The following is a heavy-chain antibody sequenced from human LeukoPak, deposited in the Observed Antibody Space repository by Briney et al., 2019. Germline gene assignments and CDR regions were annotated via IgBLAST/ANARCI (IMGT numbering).Heavy chain of an antibody. CDR1: GYTFTSYG. CDR2: ISAYNGNT. J-gene: IGHJ6*02. CDR3: ARDRISVHWRIVATRKERTRDYYGMDV. V-gene: IGHV1-18*01. Sequence: ASVKVSCKASGYTFTSYGISWVRQAPGQGLEWMGWISAYNGNTSYAQKLQGRVTMTTDTSTSTAYMELRSLRSDDTAVYYCARDRISVHWRIVATRKERTRDYYGMDVWGQGTTVTVSS. D-gene: IGHD5-12*01.